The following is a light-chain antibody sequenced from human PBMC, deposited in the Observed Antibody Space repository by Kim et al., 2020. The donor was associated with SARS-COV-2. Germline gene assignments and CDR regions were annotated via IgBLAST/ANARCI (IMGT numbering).Light chain of an antibody. CDR3: QHYFNFPYT. CDR2: DAS. CDR1: QDISNY. J-gene: IGKJ2*01. V-gene: IGKV1-33*01. Sequence: SASVGDRVTITCQASQDISNYLNWYQQKSGEGPKLLIYDASSLDTGVPSKFSGRRSGTEFTFTISSLEPEDIGTYFCQHYFNFPYTFRQGTKLEI.